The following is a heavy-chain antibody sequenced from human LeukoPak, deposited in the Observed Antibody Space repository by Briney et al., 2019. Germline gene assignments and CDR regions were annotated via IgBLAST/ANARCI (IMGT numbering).Heavy chain of an antibody. J-gene: IGHJ5*02. CDR3: AREYCSSTSCYTGEWFDP. CDR1: GGSISSYY. CDR2: IYYSGST. V-gene: IGHV4-59*01. D-gene: IGHD2-2*02. Sequence: LETLSLTCTVSGGSISSYYWSWIRQPPGKGLEWIGYIYYSGSTNYNPSLKSRVTISVDTSKNQFSLKLSSVTAADTAVYYCAREYCSSTSCYTGEWFDPWGQGTLVTVSP.